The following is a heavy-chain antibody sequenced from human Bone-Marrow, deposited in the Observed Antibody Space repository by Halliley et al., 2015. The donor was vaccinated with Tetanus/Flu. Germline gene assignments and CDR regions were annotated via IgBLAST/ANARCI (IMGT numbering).Heavy chain of an antibody. CDR1: GFTFSNYA. J-gene: IGHJ4*02. CDR3: ARGCGGGNYGPRDFDC. D-gene: IGHD3-16*01. V-gene: IGHV3-33*01. Sequence: SLRLSCAASGFTFSNYAMHWLRQAPGKGLEWVAVMWGDGTVKYYADSVKGRFTISKDNAKNTLSLQMNSLRAEDTAVYYCARGCGGGNYGPRDFDCWGQGPLVTV. CDR2: MWGDGTVK.